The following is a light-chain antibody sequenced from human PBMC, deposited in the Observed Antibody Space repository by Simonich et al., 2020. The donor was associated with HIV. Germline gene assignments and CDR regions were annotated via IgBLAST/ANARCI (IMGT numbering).Light chain of an antibody. J-gene: IGLJ3*02. V-gene: IGLV2-14*01. Sequence: QSALTHPASVSGSPGQSITISCTGTSSDVGAYNYVSWYQQHPGKAPKLLIYDVIKRPSGVSNRFSGSKSGNTASLTISGLQAEDEADYYCSSYTSSSTYWVFGGGTKLTVL. CDR3: SSYTSSSTYWV. CDR1: SSDVGAYNY. CDR2: DVI.